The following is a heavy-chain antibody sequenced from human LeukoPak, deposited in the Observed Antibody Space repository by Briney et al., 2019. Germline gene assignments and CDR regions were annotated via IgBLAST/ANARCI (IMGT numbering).Heavy chain of an antibody. J-gene: IGHJ6*03. CDR2: IYSGGST. CDR3: ARSPPRYCSGGSCYYYYYMDV. CDR1: GFTVSSNY. D-gene: IGHD2-15*01. V-gene: IGHV3-66*01. Sequence: PGGSLRLSCAASGFTVSSNYMSWVRQAPGKGLEWVSVIYSGGSTYYADSVKGRFTTSRDNSKNTLYLQMNSLRAEDTAVYYCARSPPRYCSGGSCYYYYYMDVWGKGTTVTISS.